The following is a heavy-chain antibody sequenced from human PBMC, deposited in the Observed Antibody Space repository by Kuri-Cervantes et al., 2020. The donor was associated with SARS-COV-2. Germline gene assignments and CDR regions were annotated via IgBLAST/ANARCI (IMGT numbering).Heavy chain of an antibody. CDR2: ISWNSGSI. J-gene: IGHJ5*02. CDR1: GFTFDDYA. Sequence: GGSLRLSCAASGFTFDDYAMHWVRQAPGKGLEWVSGISWNSGSIGYADSVKGRFTISRDNSKNTLYLQMNSLRAEDTAVYYCAKAPSWGQGTLVTVSS. V-gene: IGHV3-9*01. CDR3: AKAPS.